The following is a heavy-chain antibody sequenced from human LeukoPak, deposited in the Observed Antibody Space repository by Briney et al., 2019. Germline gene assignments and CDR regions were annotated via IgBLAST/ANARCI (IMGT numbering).Heavy chain of an antibody. CDR2: IRASGTTT. Sequence: GGSLRLSCAASGYTFSSYWMYWVRQAPGKGLEWVSGIRASGTTTYYADSVKGRFTISRDNSMNMVFLQMNSLRSEDTAVYYCARATVTTFNWFDPWGQGTVVTVSS. V-gene: IGHV3-23*01. D-gene: IGHD4-17*01. CDR1: GYTFSSYW. J-gene: IGHJ5*02. CDR3: ARATVTTFNWFDP.